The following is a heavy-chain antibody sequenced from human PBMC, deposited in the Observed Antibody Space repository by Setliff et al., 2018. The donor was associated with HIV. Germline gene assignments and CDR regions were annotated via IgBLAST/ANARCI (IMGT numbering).Heavy chain of an antibody. CDR1: GFAFSSHA. V-gene: IGHV3-23*01. CDR3: AKGSGKITIYYYYMDV. J-gene: IGHJ6*03. CDR2: ISGSGVST. Sequence: GGSLRLSCAASGFAFSSHAMNWVRQAPGKGLEWVSAISGSGVSTYSADSVKGRFTISRDNSKNTLYLQLTSLRAEDTAVYYCAKGSGKITIYYYYMDVWGKGTTVTVSS. D-gene: IGHD3-3*01.